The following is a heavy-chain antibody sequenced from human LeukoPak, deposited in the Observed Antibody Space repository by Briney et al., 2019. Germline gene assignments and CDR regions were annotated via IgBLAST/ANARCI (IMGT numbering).Heavy chain of an antibody. Sequence: GESLKISCKGSGYSFTSYWIGWVRQMPGKGLEWMGIIYPGDSESRNSPSFQGQVTISADKSISTAYLQWSSLKASDTAMYYCARLSQDISVAAVGTKYHYGMDVWGQGTTVTVSS. D-gene: IGHD6-13*01. CDR2: IYPGDSES. J-gene: IGHJ6*02. CDR1: GYSFTSYW. CDR3: ARLSQDISVAAVGTKYHYGMDV. V-gene: IGHV5-51*01.